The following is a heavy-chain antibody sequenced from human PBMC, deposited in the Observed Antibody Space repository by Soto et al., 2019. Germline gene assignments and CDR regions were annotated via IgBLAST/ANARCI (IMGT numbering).Heavy chain of an antibody. Sequence: ASVKVSCKASGGTFSSYAISWVRQAPGQGLEWMGGIIPIFGTANYAQKFQGRVTITADKSTSTAYMELSSLRSEDAAVYYCARDLGYYDSSGYPPAYYGMDVWGQGTTVTVSS. J-gene: IGHJ6*02. CDR3: ARDLGYYDSSGYPPAYYGMDV. CDR1: GGTFSSYA. D-gene: IGHD3-22*01. CDR2: IIPIFGTA. V-gene: IGHV1-69*06.